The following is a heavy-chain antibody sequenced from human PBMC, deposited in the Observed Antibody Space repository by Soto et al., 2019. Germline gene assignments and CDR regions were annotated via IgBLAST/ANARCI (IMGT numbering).Heavy chain of an antibody. CDR3: ETEGSSRAGRRGAAYIYYMDV. Sequence: EVQLVESGGGLVQPGGSLRLSCAASGFTFSRYWMDWVRQAPGKGLMWVSRISSDGSTSSADSVKGRPTISRDNAKNTLNFQMTSQSAEDTGEYYWETEGSSRAGRRGAAYIYYMDVWGKGTAVTVSS. CDR1: GFTFSRYW. D-gene: IGHD6-6*01. V-gene: IGHV3-74*01. J-gene: IGHJ6*03. CDR2: ISSDGST.